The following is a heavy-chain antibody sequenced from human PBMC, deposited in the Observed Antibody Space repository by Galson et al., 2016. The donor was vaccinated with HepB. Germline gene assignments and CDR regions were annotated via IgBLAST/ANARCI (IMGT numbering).Heavy chain of an antibody. CDR1: GFNFNTYA. V-gene: IGHV3-23*01. D-gene: IGHD5-18*01. CDR3: AKDRPFGKYTPMVTAFDS. CDR2: ISGSGDST. J-gene: IGHJ4*02. Sequence: SLRLSCAASGFNFNTYAMSWVRQAPGKRPECVSGISGSGDSTRYADSVRGRFTIFRDKFKNSLYLQMDSLRAEDTAVYFCAKDRPFGKYTPMVTAFDSWGQGSLVTVSS.